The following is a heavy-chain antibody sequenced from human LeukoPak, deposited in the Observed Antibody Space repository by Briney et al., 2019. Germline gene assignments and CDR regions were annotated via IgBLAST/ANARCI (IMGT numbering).Heavy chain of an antibody. J-gene: IGHJ4*02. CDR1: EFPVRSNY. V-gene: IGHV3-53*01. Sequence: GGSLRLSCAASEFPVRSNYMTWVRQARGKGLEGFSVIYSGGSTYYANSVKGRFTISRDDSKNTLYLQMNSLRGEDTAVYYCARGTSTAYFQLYFASWGQGTLVTVSS. CDR3: ARGTSTAYFQLYFAS. D-gene: IGHD3-9*01. CDR2: IYSGGST.